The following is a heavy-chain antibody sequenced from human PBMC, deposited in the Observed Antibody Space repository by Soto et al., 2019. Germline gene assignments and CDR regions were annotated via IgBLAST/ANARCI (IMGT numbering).Heavy chain of an antibody. CDR3: ARDRRGRADGFIYYYGMEV. J-gene: IGHJ6*02. Sequence: QVQLQESGPGLMKPSGTLSLICSVSGASVGRGTNYWSWVRQAPGRGLEWIGYIFDAATAIYNPSFESRVSISLDAAKNQVSLKLTSVTAADTAIYYCARDRRGRADGFIYYYGMEVWGQGTSVTVSS. D-gene: IGHD6-13*01. CDR1: GASVGRGTNY. V-gene: IGHV4-61*01. CDR2: IFDAATA.